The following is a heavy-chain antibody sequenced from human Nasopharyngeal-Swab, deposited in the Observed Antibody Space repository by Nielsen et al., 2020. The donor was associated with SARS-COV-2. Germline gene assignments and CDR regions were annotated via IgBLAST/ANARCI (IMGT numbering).Heavy chain of an antibody. Sequence: GESLKISCAASGFTFSSYAMNWVRQAPGKGLEWVSSISGSGASTYYADSVKGRFTISRDYSKNTLYLQMNSLRAEDAAVYYCAKGFTGYRSGSYADYWGQGTLVTVSS. CDR1: GFTFSSYA. V-gene: IGHV3-23*01. CDR3: AKGFTGYRSGSYADY. D-gene: IGHD3-16*01. CDR2: ISGSGAST. J-gene: IGHJ4*02.